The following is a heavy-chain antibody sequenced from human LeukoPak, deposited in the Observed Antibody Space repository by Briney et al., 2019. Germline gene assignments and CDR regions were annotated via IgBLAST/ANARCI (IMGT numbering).Heavy chain of an antibody. CDR2: IYWNDDK. J-gene: IGHJ5*02. V-gene: IGHV2-5*01. CDR3: AHSRYYYDILTGYYNVVDWFDP. CDR1: GFSLSTSGVG. D-gene: IGHD3-9*01. Sequence: SGPTLVNPTQTLTLTCTFSGFSLSTSGVGVGWIRQPPGKALEWLALIYWNDDKRYSPSLKSRLTITKDTSKNQVVLTMTNMDPVDTATYYCAHSRYYYDILTGYYNVVDWFDPWGQGTLVTVSS.